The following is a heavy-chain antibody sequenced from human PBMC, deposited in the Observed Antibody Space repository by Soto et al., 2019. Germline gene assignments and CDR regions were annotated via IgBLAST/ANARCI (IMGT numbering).Heavy chain of an antibody. D-gene: IGHD2-2*01. Sequence: GESLKISCKGSGYSFTSYWIGWVRQMPGKGLEWMGIIYPGDSDTRYSPSFQGQVTISADKSISTAYLHWSSLKASDTAMYYCARHPFRRVVPAAKHFDYWGQGTLVTVSS. J-gene: IGHJ4*02. CDR2: IYPGDSDT. CDR1: GYSFTSYW. V-gene: IGHV5-51*01. CDR3: ARHPFRRVVPAAKHFDY.